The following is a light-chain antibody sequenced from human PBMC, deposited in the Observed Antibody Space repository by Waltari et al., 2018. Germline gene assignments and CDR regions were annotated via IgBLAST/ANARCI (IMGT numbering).Light chain of an antibody. CDR1: SSNIGAGYD. CDR3: QSYDRSLSVRV. J-gene: IGLJ2*01. V-gene: IGLV1-40*01. Sequence: QSVLTQPPSVSGAQGQRVTISCTGRSSNIGAGYDVHWYQQLPGSAPKLLIYANIDRPSGVPDRFSGSKSGTSASLAITGLQAEDEADYYCQSYDRSLSVRVFGGGTKLTVL. CDR2: ANI.